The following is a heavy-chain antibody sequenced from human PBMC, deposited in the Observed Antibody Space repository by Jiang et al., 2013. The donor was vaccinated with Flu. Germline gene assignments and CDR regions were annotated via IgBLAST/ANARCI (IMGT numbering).Heavy chain of an antibody. CDR3: ARIQTDYDFWSGYYSYFDY. CDR2: IFSNDEK. D-gene: IGHD3-3*01. Sequence: KPTQTLTLTCTVSGFSLSNARMGVSWIRQPPGKALEWLAHIFSNDEKSYSTSLKSRLTISKDTSKSQVVLTMTNMDPVDTATYYCARIQTDYDFWSGYYSYFDYWGQGTLVTVSS. V-gene: IGHV2-26*02. J-gene: IGHJ4*02. CDR1: GFSLSNARMG.